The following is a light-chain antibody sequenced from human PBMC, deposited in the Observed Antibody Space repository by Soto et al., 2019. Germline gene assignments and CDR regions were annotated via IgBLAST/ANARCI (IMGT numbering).Light chain of an antibody. J-gene: IGKJ5*01. V-gene: IGKV1-39*01. CDR3: QQSYSTPVT. Sequence: DLQWTQSPSSLSASAGERPTIPCQASQSISSYLNWYQQKPGKAPKLLIYAASSLQSGVPSRFSGSGSGTDFTLTSSSLQPEDFATYYCQQSYSTPVTFGQGTRLDI. CDR2: AAS. CDR1: QSISSY.